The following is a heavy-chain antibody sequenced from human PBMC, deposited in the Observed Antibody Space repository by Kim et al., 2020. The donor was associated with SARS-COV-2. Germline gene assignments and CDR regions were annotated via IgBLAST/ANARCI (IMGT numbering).Heavy chain of an antibody. V-gene: IGHV4-39*01. J-gene: IGHJ4*02. D-gene: IGHD3-10*01. CDR3: ARRGSGSYFCDY. Sequence: YSTPSLRSRVTVSVDTSKNQFSLKLSYVTAADTAVYYCARRGSGSYFCDYWGQGTLVTVSS.